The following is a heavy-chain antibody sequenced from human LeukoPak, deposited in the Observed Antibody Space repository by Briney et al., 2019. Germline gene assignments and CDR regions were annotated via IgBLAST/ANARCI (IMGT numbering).Heavy chain of an antibody. J-gene: IGHJ4*02. CDR1: GDSIGSGGYY. V-gene: IGHV4-31*03. CDR2: SYYSGST. CDR3: ARVTSSSSCYFDY. Sequence: SGTLSLTCTVSGDSIGSGGYYWSWIRQHPGKGLEWIGYSYYSGSTYYNASLKSRVTISVDTSKNQLSLKLSPVTAADTAVYYCARVTSSSSCYFDYWGQGTLVTVSS. D-gene: IGHD6-13*01.